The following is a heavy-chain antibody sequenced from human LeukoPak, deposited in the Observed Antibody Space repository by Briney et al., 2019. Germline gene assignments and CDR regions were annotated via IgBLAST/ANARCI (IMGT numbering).Heavy chain of an antibody. V-gene: IGHV4-34*01. CDR3: ARRIAAAGNWFDP. CDR2: INHSGST. J-gene: IGHJ5*02. D-gene: IGHD6-13*01. Sequence: SETLSLTCAVYGGSFGGYYWSWIRQPPGKGLEWIGEINHSGSTNYNPSLKSRVTISVDTSKNQFSLKLSSVTAADTALYFCARRIAAAGNWFDPWGQGTLVTVSS. CDR1: GGSFGGYY.